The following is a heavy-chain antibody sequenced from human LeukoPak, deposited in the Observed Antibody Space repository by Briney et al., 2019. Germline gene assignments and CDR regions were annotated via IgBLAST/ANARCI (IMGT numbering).Heavy chain of an antibody. CDR2: ISAYNGNT. CDR1: GYTFTSYG. CDR3: ARTPYSYGAFDI. J-gene: IGHJ3*02. D-gene: IGHD5-18*01. Sequence: GASVKVSCRASGYTFTSYGISWVRQAPGQGLEWMGWISAYNGNTNYAQKLQGRVTMTTDTSTSTAYMELRSLRSEDTAVYYCARTPYSYGAFDIWGQGTMVTVSS. V-gene: IGHV1-18*01.